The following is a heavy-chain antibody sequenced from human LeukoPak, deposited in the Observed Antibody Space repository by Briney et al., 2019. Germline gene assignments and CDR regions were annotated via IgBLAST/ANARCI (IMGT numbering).Heavy chain of an antibody. CDR1: GFTVSSNY. J-gene: IGHJ6*03. V-gene: IGHV3-53*01. CDR2: IYSGGRT. CDR3: ASGSGSYRTPYYYMDV. D-gene: IGHD3-10*01. Sequence: PGGYLRLSCVASGFTVSSNYMSWVRQAPGKGLEWVSVIYSGGRTYYEDSVKGRFTISRDNSKNTLYLQMNSLRAEDTAVYYCASGSGSYRTPYYYMDVWGTGTTVTVSS.